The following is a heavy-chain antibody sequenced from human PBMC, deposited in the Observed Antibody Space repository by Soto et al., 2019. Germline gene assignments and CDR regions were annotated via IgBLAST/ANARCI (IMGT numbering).Heavy chain of an antibody. J-gene: IGHJ4*02. Sequence: SETLSLTCTVSGGSINSYYWTWIRQPPGKGLEWIGYIYYSGTTNYNPSLKSRVTISVDTSKNQFSLKLTSVTAADTAVYYCARGVDRQWADYWGQGTLVTVSS. CDR3: ARGVDRQWADY. CDR1: GGSINSYY. D-gene: IGHD6-19*01. V-gene: IGHV4-59*01. CDR2: IYYSGTT.